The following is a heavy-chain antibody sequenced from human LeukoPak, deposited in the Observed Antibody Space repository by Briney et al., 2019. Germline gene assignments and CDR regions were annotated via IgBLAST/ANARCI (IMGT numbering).Heavy chain of an antibody. CDR2: ISSSSTTI. CDR3: ARLLWFGESWFDP. V-gene: IGHV3-48*02. D-gene: IGHD3-10*01. J-gene: IGHJ5*02. CDR1: GFTFSYYS. Sequence: QSGGSLRLSCAASGFTFSYYSMNWVRQAPGKGLEWVSYISSSSTTIYYADSVKGRFTISRDNAKNSLYLQMNSLRDEDTAVYYCARLLWFGESWFDPWGQGTLVTVSS.